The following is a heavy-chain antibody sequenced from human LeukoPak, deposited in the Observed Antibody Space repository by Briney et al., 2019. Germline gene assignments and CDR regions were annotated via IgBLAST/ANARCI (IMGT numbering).Heavy chain of an antibody. V-gene: IGHV3-21*01. CDR3: ARVLDVKTGGFDY. J-gene: IGHJ4*02. CDR1: GFTFSSYS. D-gene: IGHD2/OR15-2a*01. CDR2: ISSSSSYI. Sequence: GGSLKLSCAASGFTFSSYSMNWVRQAPGKGLEWVSSISSSSSYIYYADSVKGRFTISRDNAKNSLYLQMNSLRAEDTAVYYCARVLDVKTGGFDYWGQGTLVTVSS.